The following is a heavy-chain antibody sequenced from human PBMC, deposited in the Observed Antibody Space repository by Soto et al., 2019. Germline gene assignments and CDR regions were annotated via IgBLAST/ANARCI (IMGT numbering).Heavy chain of an antibody. J-gene: IGHJ4*02. CDR3: ARGITMVRGVGLFYFDY. Sequence: QVQLQESGPGLVKPSQTLSLTCTVSGGSISSGGYYWNWIRQHPGKGLEWIGYIYYSGSTYYNPSLKSRSTISVDTSKNQFSLKLNSVTAADTAVYYCARGITMVRGVGLFYFDYWGQGTLVTVSS. D-gene: IGHD3-10*01. CDR1: GGSISSGGYY. V-gene: IGHV4-31*03. CDR2: IYYSGST.